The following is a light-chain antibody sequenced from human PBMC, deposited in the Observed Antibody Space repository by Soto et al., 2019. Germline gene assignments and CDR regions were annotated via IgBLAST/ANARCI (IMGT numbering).Light chain of an antibody. Sequence: QSALTQPASVSGSPGQSITISCTGTSSDVGGYNYVSWYQQNPGKAPKLMIYDVSNRPSGVSNRFSGSKSGNTASLTISGFQAEDEADYYCSSYTSSSFGVFGGGTQLTVL. CDR3: SSYTSSSFGV. J-gene: IGLJ3*02. CDR1: SSDVGGYNY. V-gene: IGLV2-14*01. CDR2: DVS.